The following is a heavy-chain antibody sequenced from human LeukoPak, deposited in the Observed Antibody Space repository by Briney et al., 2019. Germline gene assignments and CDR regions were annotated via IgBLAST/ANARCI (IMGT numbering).Heavy chain of an antibody. V-gene: IGHV4-61*02. CDR2: IYTSGST. Sequence: PSQTLSLTCTVSGGSISSGSYYWSWIRQPAGKGLEWIGRIYTSGSTNYNPSLKSRVTISVDRSKNQFSLKLSSVTAADTAVYYCARHGIYYGLGSSYGLPNWFDPWGQGTLVTVSS. CDR1: GGSISSGSYY. CDR3: ARHGIYYGLGSSYGLPNWFDP. D-gene: IGHD3-10*01. J-gene: IGHJ5*02.